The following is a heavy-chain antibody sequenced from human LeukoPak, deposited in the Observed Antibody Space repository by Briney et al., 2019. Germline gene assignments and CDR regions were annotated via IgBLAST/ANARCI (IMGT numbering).Heavy chain of an antibody. D-gene: IGHD3-22*01. V-gene: IGHV4-34*01. CDR2: INHSGST. Sequence: SETLSLTCAVDGGSFSGYYWSWIRQPPGKGLEWIGEINHSGSTNYNPSLKSRVTISVDTSKNQFSLKLSSVTAADTAVYYCARGVGMNYYDSSGSRRFDYWGQGTLVTVSS. CDR3: ARGVGMNYYDSSGSRRFDY. J-gene: IGHJ4*02. CDR1: GGSFSGYY.